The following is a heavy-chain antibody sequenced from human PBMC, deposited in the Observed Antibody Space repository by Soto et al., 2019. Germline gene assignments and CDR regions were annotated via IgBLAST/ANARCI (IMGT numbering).Heavy chain of an antibody. CDR3: AALWFGELAFNY. CDR1: GYSIRSGYY. J-gene: IGHJ4*01. CDR2: VYHNGIM. D-gene: IGHD3-10*01. V-gene: IGHV4-38-2*02. Sequence: NPSETLSLTCSVSGYSIRSGYYWGWVRQAPGKGLEWLGSVYHNGIMFHNPSFQSRVTISVDTSKNQFSLNLGSVTAADTAVYYCAALWFGELAFNYWGHGILVTVSS.